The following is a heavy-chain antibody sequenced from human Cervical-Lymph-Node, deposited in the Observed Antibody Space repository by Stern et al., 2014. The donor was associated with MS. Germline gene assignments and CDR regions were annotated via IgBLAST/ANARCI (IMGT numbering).Heavy chain of an antibody. CDR3: ATDRDDFRSGYSAPTKGYGLDV. J-gene: IGHJ6*02. D-gene: IGHD3-3*01. V-gene: IGHV1-24*01. CDR1: GYTLTELS. CDR2: FDPEDGEP. Sequence: QLVQSGAEVKKPGASVKVSCKVSGYTLTELSMHWVRQAPGKGLEWMGGFDPEDGEPIYAQKFQGRVTMTADTSTDTAYMELSSLRSEDTAVYYCATDRDDFRSGYSAPTKGYGLDVWGQGTTVTVTS.